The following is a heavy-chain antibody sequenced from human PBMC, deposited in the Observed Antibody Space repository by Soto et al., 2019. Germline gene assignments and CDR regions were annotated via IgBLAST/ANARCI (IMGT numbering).Heavy chain of an antibody. V-gene: IGHV3-23*01. CDR1: GDSIGRFY. D-gene: IGHD6-19*01. Sequence: ETLSLTCNVSGDSIGRFYWSWVRQAPGKGLEWVSSISGSGGKAYYADSVKGRFTISRDNSKNTLHLQMNSLSAEDTAFYYCAKDRGGFAGGWEYFDVWGQGALVTVSS. CDR2: ISGSGGKA. CDR3: AKDRGGFAGGWEYFDV. J-gene: IGHJ4*02.